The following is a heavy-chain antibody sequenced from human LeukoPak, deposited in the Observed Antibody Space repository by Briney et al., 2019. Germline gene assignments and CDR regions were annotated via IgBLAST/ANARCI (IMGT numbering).Heavy chain of an antibody. J-gene: IGHJ6*02. CDR2: IYYSGST. V-gene: IGHV4-30-4*01. CDR3: WSSDYYYGMDV. D-gene: IGHD3-22*01. CDR1: GGSISSGDYH. Sequence: SETLSLTCTVSGGSISSGDYHWSWIRQPPGKGLEWIGYIYYSGSTYYNPSLKSRVTISVDTSKNQFSLKLSSVTAADTAVYYCWSSDYYYGMDVWGQGTTVTVSS.